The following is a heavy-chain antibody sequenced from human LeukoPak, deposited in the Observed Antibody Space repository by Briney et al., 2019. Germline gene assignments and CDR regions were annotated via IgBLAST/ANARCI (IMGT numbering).Heavy chain of an antibody. CDR1: GGSISSYY. D-gene: IGHD1-26*01. CDR3: ASGRSRGAQYYFDY. V-gene: IGHV4-59*01. Sequence: KASETLSLTCTVSGGSISSYYWNWIRQPPGKGLEWIAYIYYSGSTNYNPSLKSRVTISVDTSKNQFSLKLSSVTAADTAVYYCASGRSRGAQYYFDYWGQGTLVTVSS. CDR2: IYYSGST. J-gene: IGHJ4*02.